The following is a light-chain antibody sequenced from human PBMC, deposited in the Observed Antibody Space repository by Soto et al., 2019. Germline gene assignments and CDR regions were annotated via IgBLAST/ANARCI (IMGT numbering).Light chain of an antibody. Sequence: QSALTQPPSASGSPGQSVTISCTGTSSDVGGHNFVSWYQQHPGKAPKLVIYEVIKRPSGVPDRFSGSKSGNTASLTVSGLQAEDEADYYCSSYTSSSSDVFGTGTKLTVL. V-gene: IGLV2-8*01. CDR1: SSDVGGHNF. CDR2: EVI. CDR3: SSYTSSSSDV. J-gene: IGLJ1*01.